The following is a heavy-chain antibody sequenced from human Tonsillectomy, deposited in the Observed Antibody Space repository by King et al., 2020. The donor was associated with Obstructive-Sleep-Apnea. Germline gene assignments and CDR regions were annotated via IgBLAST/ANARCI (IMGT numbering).Heavy chain of an antibody. CDR1: GFSFSNAW. CDR3: TTADQSGSGTYIIKTYYFDY. V-gene: IGHV3-15*01. Sequence: VQLVQSGGDLVKPGGSLRLSCAASGFSFSNAWMSWVRQAPGKGLEWGGRIKSKADGGTTDYAAPVKGRFTISRDDSENTLSLQMNSLETEDTAVYYCTTADQSGSGTYIIKTYYFDYWGQGTLVTVSS. CDR2: IKSKADGGTT. J-gene: IGHJ4*02. D-gene: IGHD3-10*01.